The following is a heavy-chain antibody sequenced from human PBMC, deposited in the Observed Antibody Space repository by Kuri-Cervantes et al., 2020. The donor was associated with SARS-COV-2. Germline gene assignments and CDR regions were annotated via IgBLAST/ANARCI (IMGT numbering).Heavy chain of an antibody. CDR2: IYPGDSDT. V-gene: IGHV5-51*01. J-gene: IGHJ6*03. CDR1: GYTFTNYW. D-gene: IGHD4-17*01. CDR3: ARRAYGEQVDYYYMDV. Sequence: GGSLRLSCKGSGYTFTNYWIGWVRQMPGKGLEWMGIIYPGDSDTRYSPSFQGQVTISADKSISTAFLQWSSLKASDTAIYYCARRAYGEQVDYYYMDVWGKGTTVTVSS.